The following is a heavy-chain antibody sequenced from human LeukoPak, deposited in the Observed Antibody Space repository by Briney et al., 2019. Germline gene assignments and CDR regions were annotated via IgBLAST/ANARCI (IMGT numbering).Heavy chain of an antibody. V-gene: IGHV4-59*02. Sequence: SETLSLTCTVSGVSVSSYYWNWIRQSPGKRLEWIGYMFYSGSAKSNPSLKSRVTISVDSSKNHFSLKLRSVTAADTAVYYCARAGGYNYHFENWGQGIPVAVSS. CDR2: MFYSGSA. CDR3: ARAGGYNYHFEN. D-gene: IGHD5-12*01. J-gene: IGHJ4*02. CDR1: GVSVSSYY.